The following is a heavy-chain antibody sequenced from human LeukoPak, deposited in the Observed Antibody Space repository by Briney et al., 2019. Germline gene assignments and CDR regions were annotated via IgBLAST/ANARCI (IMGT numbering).Heavy chain of an antibody. J-gene: IGHJ4*02. Sequence: KASQTLSLTCTVSGVSISSGSYYWSWIRQPAGKGLEWIGRIYTSGSTNYNPSLKSRVTSSIHTSKNQFSLKLSSVTAADTAVYYCARDLHYYGSGTLGYWGQGTLVTVSS. D-gene: IGHD3-10*01. CDR1: GVSISSGSYY. CDR3: ARDLHYYGSGTLGY. CDR2: IYTSGST. V-gene: IGHV4-61*02.